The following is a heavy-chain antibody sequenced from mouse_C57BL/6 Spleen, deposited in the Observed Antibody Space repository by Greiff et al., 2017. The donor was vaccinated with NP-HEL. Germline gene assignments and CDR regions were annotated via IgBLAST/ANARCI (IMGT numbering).Heavy chain of an antibody. CDR1: GYSITSGYY. Sequence: EVKLVESGPGLVKPSQSLSLTCSVTGYSITSGYYWNWIRQFPGNKLEWMGYISYDGSNNYNPSLKNRISITRDTSKNQFFLKLNSVTTEDTATYYCAIYYDYDYAMDYWGQGTSVTVSS. V-gene: IGHV3-6*01. D-gene: IGHD2-4*01. J-gene: IGHJ4*01. CDR3: AIYYDYDYAMDY. CDR2: ISYDGSN.